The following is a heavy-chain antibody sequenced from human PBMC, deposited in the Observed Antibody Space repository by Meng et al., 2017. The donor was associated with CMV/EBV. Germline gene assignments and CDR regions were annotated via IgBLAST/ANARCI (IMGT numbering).Heavy chain of an antibody. D-gene: IGHD2-8*01. J-gene: IGHJ5*02. CDR3: ARKPLLRHWFDP. CDR1: GGSISSYY. V-gene: IGHV4-59*01. Sequence: SETLSLTCPVSGGSISSYYWSWIRQPPGKGLEWIGYIHYSGSTNYNPSLKSRDTISVDTSKNQFALKLSSVTAADTAVYYCARKPLLRHWFDPWGQGTLVTVSS. CDR2: IHYSGST.